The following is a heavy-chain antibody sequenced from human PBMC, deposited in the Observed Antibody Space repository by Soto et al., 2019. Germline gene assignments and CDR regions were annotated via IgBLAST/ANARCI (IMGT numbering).Heavy chain of an antibody. CDR3: ARVNKVAAAGSYYYAMDV. D-gene: IGHD6-13*01. Sequence: EVQLVESGGGLVQPGGSLRLSCAASGFPFSRYDMDWVRQATGKGLEWVSTIGTDGDTYFPDSVKGRFTISRENAKNSLYLQMTGLRAEDTAVYYCARVNKVAAAGSYYYAMDVWGQGTTVTVSS. CDR1: GFPFSRYD. V-gene: IGHV3-13*01. CDR2: IGTDGDT. J-gene: IGHJ6*02.